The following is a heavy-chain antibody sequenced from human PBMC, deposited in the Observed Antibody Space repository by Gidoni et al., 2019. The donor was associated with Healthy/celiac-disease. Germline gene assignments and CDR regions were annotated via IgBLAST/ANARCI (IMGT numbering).Heavy chain of an antibody. CDR1: GGTFSSYA. J-gene: IGHJ6*03. V-gene: IGHV1-69*01. D-gene: IGHD6-13*01. CDR3: ARNPNRIAAAAGLDYMDV. CDR2: IIPIFGTA. Sequence: QVQLVQSGAEVKKPGSSVKVSCKASGGTFSSYAISWVRQAPGQGLEWMGGIIPIFGTANYAQKFQGRVTITADESTSTAYMELSSLRSEDTAVYYCARNPNRIAAAAGLDYMDVWGKGTTVTVSS.